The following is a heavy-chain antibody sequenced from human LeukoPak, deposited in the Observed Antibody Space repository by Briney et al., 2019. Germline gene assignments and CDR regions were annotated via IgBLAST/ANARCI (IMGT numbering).Heavy chain of an antibody. CDR3: ASSPSHDFGDYADYFDF. V-gene: IGHV4-4*07. D-gene: IGHD4-17*01. Sequence: PSETLSLTCTVSGGSISSYSWSWIRQPAGKGLEWIGRFHSSGSTSGSTNYDPSLKSRVSMSVDTSKNQFSLKLNSVSAADTAVYYCASSPSHDFGDYADYFDFWGQGTLVTVSS. CDR1: GGSISSYS. J-gene: IGHJ4*02. CDR2: FHSSGSTSGST.